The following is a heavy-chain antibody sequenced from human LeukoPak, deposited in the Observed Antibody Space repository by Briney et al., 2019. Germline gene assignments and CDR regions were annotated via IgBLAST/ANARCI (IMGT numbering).Heavy chain of an antibody. J-gene: IGHJ4*02. Sequence: SETLSLTCTVSGGSISSYYWSWIRQPPGKGLEWIGYIYYSGSTNYNPSLKSRVTISVDTSKNQFSLKLSSVTAADTAVYYCAGEDSSGWLDYWGRGTLVTVSS. V-gene: IGHV4-59*01. CDR1: GGSISSYY. D-gene: IGHD6-19*01. CDR3: AGEDSSGWLDY. CDR2: IYYSGST.